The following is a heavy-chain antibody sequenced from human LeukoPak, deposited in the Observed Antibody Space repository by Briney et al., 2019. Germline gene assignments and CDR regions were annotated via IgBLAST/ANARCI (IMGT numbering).Heavy chain of an antibody. CDR3: ARDWSGGSCFDY. V-gene: IGHV6-1*01. D-gene: IGHD2-15*01. CDR1: GDXVSSNTAA. CDR2: TYYRSTWSN. J-gene: IGHJ4*02. Sequence: SQTLSLTCDISGDXVSSNTAAWNWFRPSPSRGLEWWGRTYYRSTWSNHYAVSVQSRITITPDTSKNQFSLHLNSVTPEDTAVYYCARDWSGGSCFDYWGQGTLVTVSS.